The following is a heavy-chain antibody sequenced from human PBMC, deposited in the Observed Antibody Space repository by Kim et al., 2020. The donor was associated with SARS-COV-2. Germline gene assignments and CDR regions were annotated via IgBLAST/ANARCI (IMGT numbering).Heavy chain of an antibody. CDR1: GYTFTSHS. Sequence: ASVKVSCKASGYTFTSHSVFWLRQAPGQRLEWVGYIVVGSGNTRYSPSLQGRVTITRDTSASTAYMELSSLRSEDTALYYCAREQRRGADLDYWGQGSLVTVSS. CDR3: AREQRRGADLDY. CDR2: IVVGSGNT. J-gene: IGHJ4*02. V-gene: IGHV1-3*01.